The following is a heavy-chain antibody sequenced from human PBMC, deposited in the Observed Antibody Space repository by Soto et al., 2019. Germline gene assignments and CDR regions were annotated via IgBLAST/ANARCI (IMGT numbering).Heavy chain of an antibody. CDR2: IDPSDSYT. CDR3: ARLGDSSGYYDYYYYYGMDV. J-gene: IGHJ6*02. CDR1: GYSFTSYW. V-gene: IGHV5-10-1*01. Sequence: GESLKISCKGSGYSFTSYWISWVRQMPGKGLEWMGRIDPSDSYTNYSPSFQGHVTISADKSISTAYLQWSSLKASDTAMYYCARLGDSSGYYDYYYYYGMDVWGQGTTVTVSS. D-gene: IGHD3-22*01.